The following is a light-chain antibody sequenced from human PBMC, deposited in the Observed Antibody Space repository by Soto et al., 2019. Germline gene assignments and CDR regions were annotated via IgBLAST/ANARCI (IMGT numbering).Light chain of an antibody. CDR2: GAS. J-gene: IGKJ1*01. CDR1: QSVGTN. V-gene: IGKV3-15*01. Sequence: DIVMTQSPDTLSVSPGERATLSCRASQSVGTNLAWYQQNPGQAPRLLVYGASTRATGIPARFTGSGSGTEFTLTISSLQSEDFAVYYCQQYNNWPRTFGQGTKVEI. CDR3: QQYNNWPRT.